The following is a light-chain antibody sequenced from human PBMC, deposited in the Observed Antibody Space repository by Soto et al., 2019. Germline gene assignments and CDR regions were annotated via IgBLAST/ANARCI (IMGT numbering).Light chain of an antibody. Sequence: QSALTQPASVSGSPGQSITISCTGTSSDVGGYNYVSWYQRHPGKAPKLMIYEVSNRPSGVSNRFSGSKSGNTASLTISGLQAEDDADYYCSSYTSSSTLLVFGGGTKVTVL. CDR2: EVS. J-gene: IGLJ2*01. CDR3: SSYTSSSTLLV. V-gene: IGLV2-14*01. CDR1: SSDVGGYNY.